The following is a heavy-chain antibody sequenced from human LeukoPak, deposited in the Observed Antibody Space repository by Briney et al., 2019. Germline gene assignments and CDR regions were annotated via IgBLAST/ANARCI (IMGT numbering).Heavy chain of an antibody. Sequence: SETLSLTCTVSGGSISSYYWSWIRQPPGKGLEWIGYIYYSGSTNYNPSLKSRVTISVDTSKNQFSLKLSSVTAADTAVYYCARFSSGSYYTNWFDPWGQGTLATVSS. V-gene: IGHV4-59*08. D-gene: IGHD3-10*01. CDR2: IYYSGST. J-gene: IGHJ5*02. CDR3: ARFSSGSYYTNWFDP. CDR1: GGSISSYY.